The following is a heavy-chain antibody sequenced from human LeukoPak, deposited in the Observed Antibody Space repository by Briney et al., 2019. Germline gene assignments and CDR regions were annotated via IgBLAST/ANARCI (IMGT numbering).Heavy chain of an antibody. Sequence: ASVKVSCKASGYTFTGYYMHWVRQAPGQGLEWMGWINPNSGGTNYAQKFQGRVTMTRDTSISTAYMELSSLRSEDTAVYYCARGLTPYYYDSSGYCWFDPWGQGTLVTVSS. J-gene: IGHJ5*02. CDR3: ARGLTPYYYDSSGYCWFDP. CDR1: GYTFTGYY. V-gene: IGHV1-2*02. CDR2: INPNSGGT. D-gene: IGHD3-22*01.